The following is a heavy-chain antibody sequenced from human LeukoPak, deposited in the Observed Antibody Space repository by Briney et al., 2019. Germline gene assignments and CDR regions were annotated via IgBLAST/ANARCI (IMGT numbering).Heavy chain of an antibody. CDR1: GFTFSSYV. V-gene: IGHV3-30*04. J-gene: IGHJ4*02. CDR3: ASGELDSLYYFDY. CDR2: ISYDGSNE. D-gene: IGHD1-1*01. Sequence: GGSLRLSCAASGFTFSSYVMHWVRQAPGKGLEWVAIISYDGSNEYYADSVKGRFTISRDNAKNTLYLQMNSLRAEDTAVYYCASGELDSLYYFDYWGQGTLVTVSS.